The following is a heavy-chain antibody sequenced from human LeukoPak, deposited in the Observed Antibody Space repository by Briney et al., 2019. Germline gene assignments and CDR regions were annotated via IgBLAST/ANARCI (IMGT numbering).Heavy chain of an antibody. CDR1: GFTFSSYA. Sequence: XGSLXXXXAASGFTFSSYAMSWVRQAPGKGLEWVSAISGSGGSTYYADSVKGRFTISRDNSKNTLYLQMNSLRAEDTAVYYCAEDVRFLEWLLSIWYFDYWGQGTLVTVSS. J-gene: IGHJ4*02. CDR3: AEDVRFLEWLLSIWYFDY. D-gene: IGHD3-3*01. CDR2: ISGSGGST. V-gene: IGHV3-23*01.